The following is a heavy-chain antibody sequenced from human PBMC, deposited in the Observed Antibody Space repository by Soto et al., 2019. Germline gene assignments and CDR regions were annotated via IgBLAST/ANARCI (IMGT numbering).Heavy chain of an antibody. J-gene: IGHJ5*02. Sequence: KSSETLSLTCSVSGGSINSYYWSWIRQPPGKGLEWIGYIFYSGRSGSTNYNPSLKSRVTISVDTSKNQFSLKVSSVTAADTAVYYCAKTALGWLDPWGQGTLVTVS. CDR3: AKTALGWLDP. D-gene: IGHD2-21*02. CDR2: IFYSGRSGST. CDR1: GGSINSYY. V-gene: IGHV4-59*01.